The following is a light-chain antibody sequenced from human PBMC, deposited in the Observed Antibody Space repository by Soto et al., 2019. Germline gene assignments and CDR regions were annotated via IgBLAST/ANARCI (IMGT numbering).Light chain of an antibody. J-gene: IGKJ1*01. V-gene: IGKV1-5*03. CDR1: QTISDW. CDR2: KAT. Sequence: DIQMTPSPSTLSASVGDRVTISCRASQTISDWLAWYQQKPGEAPKTLIYKATSLESGVPLRFSGSGSGTEFTLTISSLQPDDFATYYCQQYSSYPWTFAQGTKVDIK. CDR3: QQYSSYPWT.